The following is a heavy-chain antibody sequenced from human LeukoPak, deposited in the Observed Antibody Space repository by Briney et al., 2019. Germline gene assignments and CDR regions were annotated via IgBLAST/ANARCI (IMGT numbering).Heavy chain of an antibody. D-gene: IGHD2-21*01. CDR2: IKPKTDGETT. Sequence: GGSLRPSCAASGFTFSSYWMHWVRQAPGKGLEWVGRIKPKTDGETTEYAAPVKDRFSISRDDSKSMMYLQMNSLKTEDTAVYYCITPLPYSAQGGQGTLVTVSS. CDR3: ITPLPYSAQ. V-gene: IGHV3-15*07. J-gene: IGHJ4*02. CDR1: GFTFSSYW.